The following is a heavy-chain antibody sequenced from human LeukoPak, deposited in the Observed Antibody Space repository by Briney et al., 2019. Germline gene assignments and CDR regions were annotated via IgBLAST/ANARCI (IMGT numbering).Heavy chain of an antibody. CDR3: ARRAWGTTVTTLDY. CDR1: GYTFTSYA. D-gene: IGHD4-17*01. Sequence: ASVKVSCKASGYTFTSYAMNWVRQAPGQGLEWMGWINTNTGNPTYTQGFTGRFVFSLDTSVSTAYLQISSLKAEDTAVYYCARRAWGTTVTTLDYWGQGTLVTVSS. V-gene: IGHV7-4-1*02. J-gene: IGHJ4*02. CDR2: INTNTGNP.